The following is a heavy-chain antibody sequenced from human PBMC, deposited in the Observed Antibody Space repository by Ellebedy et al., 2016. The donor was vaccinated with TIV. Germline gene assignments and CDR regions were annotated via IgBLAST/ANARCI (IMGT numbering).Heavy chain of an antibody. CDR1: GFSFNSYW. D-gene: IGHD3-10*01. CDR3: ATDGSYGDYRSPAHAFVF. V-gene: IGHV3-7*01. J-gene: IGHJ3*01. CDR2: INQGGSVK. Sequence: GESLKISCAASGFSFNSYWMTWVHQAPGKGLEWVANINQGGSVKYYVDSLRGRFTISRDNAKNSLFLQMNSLRAEDTALYYCATDGSYGDYRSPAHAFVFWGQGTMVSVAS.